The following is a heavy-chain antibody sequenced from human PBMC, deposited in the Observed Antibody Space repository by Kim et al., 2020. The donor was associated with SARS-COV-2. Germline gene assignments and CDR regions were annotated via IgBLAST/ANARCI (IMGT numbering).Heavy chain of an antibody. CDR2: INHSGST. J-gene: IGHJ4*02. V-gene: IGHV4-34*01. D-gene: IGHD3-16*01. Sequence: SETLSLTCAVYGGSFSGYYWSWIRQPPGKGLEWIGEINHSGSTNYNPSLKSRVTISVDTSKNQFSLKLSSVTAADTAVYYCARGTGWGIRGAFDYWGQGTLVTVSS. CDR3: ARGTGWGIRGAFDY. CDR1: GGSFSGYY.